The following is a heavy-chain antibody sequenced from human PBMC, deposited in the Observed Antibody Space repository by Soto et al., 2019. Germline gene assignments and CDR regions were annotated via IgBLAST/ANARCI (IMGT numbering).Heavy chain of an antibody. CDR2: VYHSGST. CDR1: CASISTNNW. Sequence: SETLSLTCAVACASISTNNWWSWVRHHPGKGLEWIGEVYHSGSTNCNPSLKSRVTISIDKSKNQFSLRLTSMTAADTAVYYCAVPGAGDFDYWSQGTLVTVSS. D-gene: IGHD6-13*01. V-gene: IGHV4-4*02. J-gene: IGHJ4*02. CDR3: AVPGAGDFDY.